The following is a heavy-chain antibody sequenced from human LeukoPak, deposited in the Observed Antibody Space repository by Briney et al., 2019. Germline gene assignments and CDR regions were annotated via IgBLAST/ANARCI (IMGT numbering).Heavy chain of an antibody. CDR2: IYTSGST. CDR3: ARDALSRGSYYAL. D-gene: IGHD1-26*01. V-gene: IGHV4-4*07. Sequence: PSETLSLTCTVSGGSISSYYRSWIRQPAGKGLEWIGRIYTSGSTNYNPSLKSRVTMSVDTSKNHFSLKLSSVTAADTAVYYCARDALSRGSYYALWGQGTLVTVSS. J-gene: IGHJ4*02. CDR1: GGSISSYY.